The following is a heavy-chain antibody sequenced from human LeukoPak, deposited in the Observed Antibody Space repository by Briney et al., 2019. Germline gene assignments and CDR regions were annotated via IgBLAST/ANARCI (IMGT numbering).Heavy chain of an antibody. Sequence: SETLSLTCTVSDGSISSNSYYWGWIRQPPGKGLEWIGSISYSGSTYYNPSLKSRVTISVDTSKNQFSLKLSSVTAADTAVYYCARGGDPDYWGQGTLVTVSS. D-gene: IGHD4-17*01. CDR2: ISYSGST. CDR3: ARGGDPDY. J-gene: IGHJ4*02. CDR1: DGSISSNSYY. V-gene: IGHV4-39*07.